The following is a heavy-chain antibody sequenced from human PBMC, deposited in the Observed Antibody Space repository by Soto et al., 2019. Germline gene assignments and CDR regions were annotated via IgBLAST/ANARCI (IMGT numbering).Heavy chain of an antibody. J-gene: IGHJ5*02. CDR3: TRESLSIFGVDTPYNWFDP. CDR2: INAGNGNT. D-gene: IGHD3-3*01. CDR1: GYTFTRYA. V-gene: IGHV1-3*01. Sequence: GASVKVSCKGSGYTFTRYAMHWVRQAPGQRPEWMGRINAGNGNTKYSQNFQGRVTITRDTSARTAYMELSSLRSEDTAVYYCTRESLSIFGVDTPYNWFDPWGQGTLVTVSS.